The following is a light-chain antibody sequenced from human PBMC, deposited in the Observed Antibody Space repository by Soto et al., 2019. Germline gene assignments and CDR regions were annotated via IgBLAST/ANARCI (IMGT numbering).Light chain of an antibody. Sequence: EIVLTQSPATLSLFPGERATLSCRASQSIGNSLAWYQHRPGQAPRLLIYDASNRATGIPARFSGSGSGTVFTLTIGSLEPEDFAFDYCQQRTNWPPWTFGQGTKVEVK. CDR1: QSIGNS. J-gene: IGKJ1*01. CDR2: DAS. V-gene: IGKV3-11*01. CDR3: QQRTNWPPWT.